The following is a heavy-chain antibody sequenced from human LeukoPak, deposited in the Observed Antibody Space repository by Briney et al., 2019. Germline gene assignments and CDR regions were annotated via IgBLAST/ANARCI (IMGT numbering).Heavy chain of an antibody. V-gene: IGHV5-51*01. Sequence: GGSLKISCKGSGYYFTNYWIGWIRQMPGKGLEWMGIIYSGDSDTRYSPSFQGQVTISADKSISTAYLQWSSLKASDTAMYYCARAPQFSSGWYGPFDYWGQGSLVNLSS. D-gene: IGHD6-19*01. CDR3: ARAPQFSSGWYGPFDY. J-gene: IGHJ4*02. CDR2: IYSGDSDT. CDR1: GYYFTNYW.